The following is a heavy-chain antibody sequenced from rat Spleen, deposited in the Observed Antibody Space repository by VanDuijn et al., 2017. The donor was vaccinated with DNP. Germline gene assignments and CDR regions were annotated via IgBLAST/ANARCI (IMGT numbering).Heavy chain of an antibody. CDR1: GFTFSAYY. CDR3: VRWNSGHFDY. V-gene: IGHV5-22*01. Sequence: EVQLVESGGGLVQPGRSLKLSCAASGFTFSAYYMAWVRQAPAKGLEWVAYIGSPAYAPYYTDSVKGRFAISRDKAKSTLYLQMNSLRSEEMATYYCVRWNSGHFDYWGQGVMVTVSS. D-gene: IGHD4-3*01. J-gene: IGHJ2*01. CDR2: IGSPAYAP.